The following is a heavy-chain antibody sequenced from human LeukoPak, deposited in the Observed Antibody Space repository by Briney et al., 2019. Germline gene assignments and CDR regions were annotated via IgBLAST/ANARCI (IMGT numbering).Heavy chain of an antibody. V-gene: IGHV3-15*01. Sequence: PGGSLRLSCAASGFTFSNAWMSWVRQAPGKGLEWVGRIKSKTDGGTTDYAAPVKGRFTISRDDSKNTLYLQMNSLKTEDTAVYYCTTSDYYDSSGSLYYSDYWGQGTLVTVSS. J-gene: IGHJ4*02. CDR3: TTSDYYDSSGSLYYSDY. D-gene: IGHD3-22*01. CDR2: IKSKTDGGTT. CDR1: GFTFSNAW.